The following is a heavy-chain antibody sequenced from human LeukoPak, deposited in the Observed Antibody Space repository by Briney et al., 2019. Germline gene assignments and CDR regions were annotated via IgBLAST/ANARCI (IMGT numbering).Heavy chain of an antibody. Sequence: ASVKVSCKASGYTFTSYGISWVRQAPGQRLEWMGWISGYSGNTNYAQKLQGRVTMTTDTSTSTAFMELRSLTSDDTAVYYCATLSDYRGSRPFDIWGQGTMVTVSS. V-gene: IGHV1-18*01. CDR1: GYTFTSYG. D-gene: IGHD4-23*01. J-gene: IGHJ3*02. CDR3: ATLSDYRGSRPFDI. CDR2: ISGYSGNT.